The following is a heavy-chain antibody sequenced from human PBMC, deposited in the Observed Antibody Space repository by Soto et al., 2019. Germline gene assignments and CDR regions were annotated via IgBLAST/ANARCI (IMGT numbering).Heavy chain of an antibody. J-gene: IGHJ3*02. CDR2: ISAYNGNT. CDR3: ARDRVDYGYYPHDAFDI. CDR1: GYTFTTYG. V-gene: IGHV1-18*01. Sequence: QVQLVQSGAEVKKPGASVKVSCKASGYTFTTYGISCVRQAPGQGLEWMGWISAYNGNTNYAQKLQGRVTMTTDTSTSTACMEMRSLISDDTAVYYCARDRVDYGYYPHDAFDIWGQGTMVTVSS. D-gene: IGHD4-17*01.